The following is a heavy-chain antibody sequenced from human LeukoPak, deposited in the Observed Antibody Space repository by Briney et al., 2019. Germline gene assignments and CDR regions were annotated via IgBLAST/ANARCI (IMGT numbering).Heavy chain of an antibody. CDR1: GFTFSSYG. D-gene: IGHD3-3*01. V-gene: IGHV3-30*18. CDR2: ISYDGSNK. CDR3: AKDRDFWSGYRYYFDY. Sequence: PGRSLGLSCAASGFTFSSYGMYWVRQAPGKGLEWVAVISYDGSNKYYADSVKGRFTISRDNSKNTLYLQMNSLRAEDTAVYYCAKDRDFWSGYRYYFDYWGQGTLVTVST. J-gene: IGHJ4*02.